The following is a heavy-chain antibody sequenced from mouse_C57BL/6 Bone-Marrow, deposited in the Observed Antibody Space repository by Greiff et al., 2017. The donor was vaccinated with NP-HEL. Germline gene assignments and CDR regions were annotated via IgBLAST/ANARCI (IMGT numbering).Heavy chain of an antibody. CDR2: IYPRSGNT. J-gene: IGHJ4*01. Sequence: QVQLQQSGAELARPGASVKLSCKASGYTFTSYGISWVKQRTGQGLEWIGEIYPRSGNTYYNEKFKGKATLTADKSSSTAYMELRSLTSEDSAVYFCAREDGYYVRYAMDYWGQGTSVTVSS. CDR1: GYTFTSYG. D-gene: IGHD2-3*01. V-gene: IGHV1-81*01. CDR3: AREDGYYVRYAMDY.